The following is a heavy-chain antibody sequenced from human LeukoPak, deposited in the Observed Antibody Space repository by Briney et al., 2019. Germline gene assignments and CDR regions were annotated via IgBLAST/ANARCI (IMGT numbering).Heavy chain of an antibody. J-gene: IGHJ3*02. V-gene: IGHV3-72*01. CDR1: GFTFSSYS. D-gene: IGHD4-23*01. Sequence: GGSLRLSCAASGFTFSSYSMNWVRQAPGKGLEWVGRSTNKATSYSTVYAASVKGRFTLSRDDSKNSLHLQMNSLKTEDTAVYYCVRGKNSFDIWGQGTMVTVSS. CDR2: STNKATSYST. CDR3: VRGKNSFDI.